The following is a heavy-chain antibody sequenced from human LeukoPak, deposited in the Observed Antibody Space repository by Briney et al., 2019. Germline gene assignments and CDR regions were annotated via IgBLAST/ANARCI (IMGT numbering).Heavy chain of an antibody. CDR1: GFTFTHHY. J-gene: IGHJ4*02. CDR3: VREGEGPLSKDFDY. Sequence: EASVKVSCKSSGFTFTHHYIHWVRQAPGQGLEWMGYIGPHSTFTSSPQEFQGRVTMTRDTSMTTAYMELTRLTSDDTAVYYCVREGEGPLSKDFDYWGQGTLVAVSS. D-gene: IGHD2-21*01. V-gene: IGHV1-2*02. CDR2: IGPHSTFT.